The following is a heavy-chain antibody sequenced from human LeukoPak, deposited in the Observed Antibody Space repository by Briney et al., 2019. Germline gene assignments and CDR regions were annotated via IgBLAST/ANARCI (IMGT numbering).Heavy chain of an antibody. CDR1: GYTFTSYY. D-gene: IGHD5-24*01. CDR2: INPSGGST. V-gene: IGHV1-46*03. CDR3: ASLRDGYNSFDY. J-gene: IGHJ4*02. Sequence: ASVKVSCKASGYTFTSYYMHWLRQAPGQGLEWMGIINPSGGSTSYAQKFQGRVTMTRDTSTSTVYMELSSLRSEDTAVYYCASLRDGYNSFDYWGQGTLVTVSS.